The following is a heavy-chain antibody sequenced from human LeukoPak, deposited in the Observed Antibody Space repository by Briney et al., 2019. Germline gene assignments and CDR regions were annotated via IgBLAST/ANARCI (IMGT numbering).Heavy chain of an antibody. CDR3: ARDQHDSSGLNWFDP. D-gene: IGHD3-22*01. J-gene: IGHJ5*02. CDR2: IIPIFGTA. CDR1: GGTFSSYA. V-gene: IGHV1-69*01. Sequence: GSSVKVSCKASGGTFSSYAISWVRQAPGQGLEWMGGIIPIFGTANYAQKFQGRVTITADESTSTAYMELTSLRSTDTAVYYCARDQHDSSGLNWFDPWGQGTLVTVSS.